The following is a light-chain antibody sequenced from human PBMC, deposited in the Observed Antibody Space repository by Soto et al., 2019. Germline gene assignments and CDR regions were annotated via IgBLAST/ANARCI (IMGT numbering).Light chain of an antibody. Sequence: EIVLTQSPGTLSLSPGDRATLSCRASQSVSNSYLAWYRHKPGQAPRLLIYGASSRATGIPDRFGGGGSGTDFTLTISRLEPEDFAVYYWQQYGGSPPTFGQGTKVEI. CDR1: QSVSNSY. J-gene: IGKJ1*01. CDR2: GAS. CDR3: QQYGGSPPT. V-gene: IGKV3-20*01.